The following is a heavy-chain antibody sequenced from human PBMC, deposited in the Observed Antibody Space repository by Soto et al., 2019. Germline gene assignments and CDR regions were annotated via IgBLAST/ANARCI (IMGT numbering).Heavy chain of an antibody. CDR2: INPSGGST. J-gene: IGHJ6*02. CDR1: GYTFTSYY. V-gene: IGHV1-46*01. CDR3: ARDHQGKHPLLWFGSYGMDV. Sequence: ASVKVSCKASGYTFTSYYMHWVRQAPGQGLEWMGIINPSGGSTSYAQKFQGRVTMTRDTSTSTVYMELSSLRSEDTAVYYCARDHQGKHPLLWFGSYGMDVWGQGTTVTVSS. D-gene: IGHD3-10*01.